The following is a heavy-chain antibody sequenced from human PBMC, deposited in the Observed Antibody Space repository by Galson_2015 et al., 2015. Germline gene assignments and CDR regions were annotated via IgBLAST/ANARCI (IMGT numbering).Heavy chain of an antibody. Sequence: SLRLSCAAFGFTFNSYAVHWVRQAPGKGLEWVAVISYDGSNEYYADSVKGRFTISRDNSKNTLYLQMNSLRAEDAAVYYCATTRREYSAYGSFDYWGQGTLVTVSS. D-gene: IGHD5-12*01. CDR3: ATTRREYSAYGSFDY. J-gene: IGHJ4*02. V-gene: IGHV3-30*04. CDR1: GFTFNSYA. CDR2: ISYDGSNE.